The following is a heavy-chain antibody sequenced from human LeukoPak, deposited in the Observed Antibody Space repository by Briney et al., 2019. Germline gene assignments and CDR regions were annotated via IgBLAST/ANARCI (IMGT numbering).Heavy chain of an antibody. CDR1: GGSFSGYY. CDR3: ARGPSSGYSTFDY. D-gene: IGHD3-22*01. V-gene: IGHV4-34*01. CDR2: INHSGST. J-gene: IGHJ4*02. Sequence: SETLSLTCAVYGGSFSGYYWSWIRQPPGKGLEWIGEINHSGSTNYNPSLKSRVTISVDTSKNQFSLKLSSVTAADTAVYYCARGPSSGYSTFDYWGQGTLVTVSS.